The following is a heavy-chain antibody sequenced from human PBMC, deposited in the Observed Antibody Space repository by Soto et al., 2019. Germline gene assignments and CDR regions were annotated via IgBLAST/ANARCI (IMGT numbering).Heavy chain of an antibody. CDR3: AKGVSQYTPLALFDY. D-gene: IGHD5-18*01. V-gene: IGHV3-23*01. Sequence: WGSLRLSCAASGFTFSSYAMSWVRQAPGKGLEWVSTISGSDGRTYSTDSVKGRFTISRDNSRNTAYLQMNSLRVEDTAVYYCAKGVSQYTPLALFDYWGRGTLVTVAS. J-gene: IGHJ4*02. CDR2: ISGSDGRT. CDR1: GFTFSSYA.